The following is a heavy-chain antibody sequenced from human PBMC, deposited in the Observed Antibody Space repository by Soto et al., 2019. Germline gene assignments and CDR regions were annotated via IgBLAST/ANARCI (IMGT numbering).Heavy chain of an antibody. CDR2: IYYSGST. J-gene: IGHJ4*02. V-gene: IGHV4-31*03. CDR3: ARDDDSSGYYPYY. CDR1: GGSISSGGYY. D-gene: IGHD3-22*01. Sequence: LSLTCTVSGGSISSGGYYWSWIRQHPGKGLEWIGYIYYSGSTYYNPSLKSRVTISVDTSKNQFSLKLSSVTAADTAVYYCARDDDSSGYYPYYWGQGTLVTVSS.